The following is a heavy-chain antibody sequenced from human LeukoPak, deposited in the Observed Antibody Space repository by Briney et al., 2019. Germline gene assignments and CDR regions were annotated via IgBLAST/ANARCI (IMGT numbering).Heavy chain of an antibody. CDR2: ISSSSSYI. Sequence: PGGSLRLSCAASGFTFSSYSMNWVRQAPGKGLEWVSSISSSSSYIYYADSVKGRFTISRDNAKNSLYLQRNSLRAEDTAVYYCARDVTMIVVVSHAFDIWGQGAMVTVSS. D-gene: IGHD3-22*01. CDR3: ARDVTMIVVVSHAFDI. V-gene: IGHV3-21*01. CDR1: GFTFSSYS. J-gene: IGHJ3*02.